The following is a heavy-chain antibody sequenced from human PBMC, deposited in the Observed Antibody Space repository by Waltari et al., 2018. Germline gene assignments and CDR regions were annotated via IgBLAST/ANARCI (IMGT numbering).Heavy chain of an antibody. J-gene: IGHJ4*02. CDR2: IKGDGSNI. V-gene: IGHV3-74*01. Sequence: EVQLVESGGYLVQPGGSLSLSCAAYGFTFRKYWIHWVRQTPGKGLEWVSHIKGDGSNIKYADSVKGRFTVSSDNAKNTVYLQISSLRAEDTAVYYCARSNNFAFDYWGQGTLVTVSS. CDR1: GFTFRKYW. D-gene: IGHD1-20*01. CDR3: ARSNNFAFDY.